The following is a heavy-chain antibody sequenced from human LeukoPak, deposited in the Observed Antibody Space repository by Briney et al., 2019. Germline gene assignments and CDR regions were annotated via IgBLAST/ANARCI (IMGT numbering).Heavy chain of an antibody. J-gene: IGHJ4*02. V-gene: IGHV3-53*01. CDR3: AREGGYDSRYYFDY. Sequence: PGGSLRLSCAASGFTVSSNQTSWVRQAPGKGLEWVSVIYSGGSTYYADSVEGRFTISRDNPKNTLYLQMNSLRAEDTAVYYCAREGGYDSRYYFDYWGQGTLVTVSS. D-gene: IGHD3-22*01. CDR1: GFTVSSNQ. CDR2: IYSGGST.